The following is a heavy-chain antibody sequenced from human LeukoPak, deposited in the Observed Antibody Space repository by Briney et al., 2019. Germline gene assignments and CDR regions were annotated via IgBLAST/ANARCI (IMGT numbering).Heavy chain of an antibody. J-gene: IGHJ4*02. Sequence: SETLSLTCAVYGGSFSGYYWSWIRQPPGKGLEWIGEINHSGSTNYNPSLKSRVTISVDTSKNQFSLKLSSVTAADTAMYYCARRHKEYYYDSSGSLDYWGQGTLVTVSS. CDR1: GGSFSGYY. D-gene: IGHD3-22*01. V-gene: IGHV4-34*01. CDR3: ARRHKEYYYDSSGSLDY. CDR2: INHSGST.